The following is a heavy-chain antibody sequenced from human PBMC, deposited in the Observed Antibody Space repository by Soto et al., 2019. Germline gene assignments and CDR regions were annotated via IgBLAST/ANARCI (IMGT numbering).Heavy chain of an antibody. CDR1: GGTFSSYA. J-gene: IGHJ6*02. CDR2: SIPIFGTA. D-gene: IGHD5-18*01. V-gene: IGHV1-69*12. CDR3: ASNSYGTDKYYYGMDV. Sequence: QVQLVQSGAEVKKPGSSVKVSCKASGGTFSSYAISWVRQAPGQGLEWMGGSIPIFGTADYAQKFQGRVTIIADESTTTAYMELSSLRSEDTAVSYCASNSYGTDKYYYGMDVWGQGTTVTVSS.